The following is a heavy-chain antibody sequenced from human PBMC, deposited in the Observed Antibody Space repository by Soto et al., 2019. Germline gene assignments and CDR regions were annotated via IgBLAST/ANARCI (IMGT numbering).Heavy chain of an antibody. CDR2: ISYDGSNK. CDR1: GFTFSSYG. Sequence: GGSLRLSCAASGFTFSSYGMHWVRQAPGKGLEWVAVISYDGSNKYYADSVKGRFTISRDNSKNTLYLQMNSLRAEDTAVYYCAKDLTGRGSSSYVTYWGQGTLVTVSS. V-gene: IGHV3-30*18. J-gene: IGHJ4*02. CDR3: AKDLTGRGSSSYVTY. D-gene: IGHD5-18*01.